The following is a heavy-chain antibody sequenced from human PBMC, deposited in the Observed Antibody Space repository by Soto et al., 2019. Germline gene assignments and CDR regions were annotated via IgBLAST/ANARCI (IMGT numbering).Heavy chain of an antibody. CDR3: AKGAWLDL. J-gene: IGHJ5*02. D-gene: IGHD5-12*01. CDR2: ISGSDGTT. V-gene: IGHV3-23*01. Sequence: PGGSLRLSCAASGFTFSNYAMSWVRQAPGKGLECVSCISGSDGTTYYADSVRGRFTISRDNSRNTLYLQMNSLRADDTALYYCAKGAWLDLWGRGTLVTVSS. CDR1: GFTFSNYA.